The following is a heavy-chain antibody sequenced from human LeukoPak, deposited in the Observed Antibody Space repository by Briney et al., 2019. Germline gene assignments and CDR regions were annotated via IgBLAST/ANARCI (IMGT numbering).Heavy chain of an antibody. CDR1: GDSISTFL. Sequence: SETLSLTCTVSGDSISTFLWSWIRQPPGKGLEWIGYIYYSGSSNYNPSLKSRFTISVDTSKNQFSLKLTSVTAADTAVYYCARGGHYYDSSGYYNAFDIWGQGTMVTVSS. CDR2: IYYSGSS. D-gene: IGHD3-22*01. CDR3: ARGGHYYDSSGYYNAFDI. J-gene: IGHJ3*02. V-gene: IGHV4-59*01.